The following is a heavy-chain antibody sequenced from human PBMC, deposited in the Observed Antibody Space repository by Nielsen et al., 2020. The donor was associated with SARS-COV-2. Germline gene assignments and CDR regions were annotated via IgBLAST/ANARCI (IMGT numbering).Heavy chain of an antibody. J-gene: IGHJ3*02. CDR2: INHSGST. CDR3: ARGRAFDI. V-gene: IGHV4-34*01. CDR1: GGSFSGYY. Sequence: SETLSLTCAVYGGSFSGYYWSWIRQPPGKGLEWIGGINHSGSTNYNPSLKSRVTISVDTSKNQFSLKLSSVTAADTAVYYCARGRAFDIWGQGTMVTVSS.